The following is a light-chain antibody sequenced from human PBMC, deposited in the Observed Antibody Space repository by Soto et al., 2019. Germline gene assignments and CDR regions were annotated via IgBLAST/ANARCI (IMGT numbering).Light chain of an antibody. CDR3: QSYDSNNVV. Sequence: NFMLTQPHSVSESPGKTVTISCTRSSGSVASNHVQWYQQRPGSAPTTLIYENNQRPSGVPDRFSGSVDNSSNSASLTISGLKTEDEADYYCQSYDSNNVVFGGGTKVTVL. CDR2: ENN. V-gene: IGLV6-57*04. CDR1: SGSVASNH. J-gene: IGLJ3*02.